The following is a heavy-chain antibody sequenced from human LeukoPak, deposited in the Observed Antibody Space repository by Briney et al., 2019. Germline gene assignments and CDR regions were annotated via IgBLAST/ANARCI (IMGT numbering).Heavy chain of an antibody. V-gene: IGHV3-53*01. Sequence: GGSLRLSCAASGFTVSSNYMSWVRQAPGKGLEWVSVIYSGGSTYYADSVKGRFTISRDNSKNTLYLQMNSLRAEDTAVYYCARAPPSGGRYFDYWGQGTLVTVSS. CDR1: GFTVSSNY. CDR2: IYSGGST. J-gene: IGHJ4*02. CDR3: ARAPPSGGRYFDY. D-gene: IGHD2-15*01.